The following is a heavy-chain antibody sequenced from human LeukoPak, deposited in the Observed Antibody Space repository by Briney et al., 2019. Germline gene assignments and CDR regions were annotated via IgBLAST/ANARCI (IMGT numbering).Heavy chain of an antibody. V-gene: IGHV1-8*01. D-gene: IGHD6-13*01. CDR2: MNPNSGNT. CDR1: GYTFTSYD. CDR3: AKDRRTWDSSDY. Sequence: ASVKVSCKASGYTFTSYDINWVRQATGQGLEWMGWMNPNSGNTGYAQKFQGRVTMTRNTSTSTAYMELSSLRSEDTAVYYCAKDRRTWDSSDYWGQGTLVTVSS. J-gene: IGHJ4*02.